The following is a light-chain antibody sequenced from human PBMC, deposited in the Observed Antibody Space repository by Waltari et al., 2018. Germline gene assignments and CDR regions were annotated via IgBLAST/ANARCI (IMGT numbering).Light chain of an antibody. CDR2: ANT. CDR3: QSYDKILSAWV. CDR1: TSNTGAGYD. Sequence: QSVLTQPPSVSGAPGQRVTVSCTGSTSNTGAGYDVQWYQQFPGRAPKLVIYANTYRPSGVPDRFAATKSGSSASLASTGLQAEDEADYYCQSYDKILSAWVFGGGTKLTVL. V-gene: IGLV1-40*01. J-gene: IGLJ3*02.